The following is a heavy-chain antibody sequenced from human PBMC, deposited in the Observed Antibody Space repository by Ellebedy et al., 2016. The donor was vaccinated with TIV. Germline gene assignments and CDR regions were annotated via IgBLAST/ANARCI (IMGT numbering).Heavy chain of an antibody. D-gene: IGHD2-2*01. V-gene: IGHV4-34*01. Sequence: SETLSLXCAVYGGSFSGYYWSWIRQPPGKGLEWIGEINHSGSTNYNPSLKSRVTISVDTSKNQFSLKLSSVTAADTAVYYCARGRLIVVVPAAVQGNWFNPWGQGTLVTVSS. J-gene: IGHJ5*02. CDR2: INHSGST. CDR1: GGSFSGYY. CDR3: ARGRLIVVVPAAVQGNWFNP.